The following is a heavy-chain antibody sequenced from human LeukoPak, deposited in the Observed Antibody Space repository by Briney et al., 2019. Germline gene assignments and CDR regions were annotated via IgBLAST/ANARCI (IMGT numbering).Heavy chain of an antibody. CDR3: ARDGAMASFDY. CDR2: ISYDGSNK. Sequence: GGSLRLSCAASGFTFSSYGMHWVRQAPGKGLEWVAVISYDGSNKYYADSMKGRFTISRDNSKNTLYLQMNSLRAEDTAVYYCARDGAMASFDYWGQGTLVTVSS. CDR1: GFTFSSYG. D-gene: IGHD5-18*01. V-gene: IGHV3-30*19. J-gene: IGHJ4*02.